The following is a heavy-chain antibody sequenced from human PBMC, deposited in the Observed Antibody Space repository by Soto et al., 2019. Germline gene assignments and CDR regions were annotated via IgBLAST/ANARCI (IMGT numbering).Heavy chain of an antibody. J-gene: IGHJ6*02. CDR1: GGTFSSSD. Sequence: QVQLVQSGAEVKKPGSSVKVSCKASGGTFSSSDFSWVRQAPGQGLEWMGGIMPIFRTPDYAQKLQGRVTITADESTSTAYMELSSLTSEDTGVYYCARNKDRQQLGGNYYYIMDVWGQGTTVTVSS. CDR3: ARNKDRQQLGGNYYYIMDV. V-gene: IGHV1-69*12. D-gene: IGHD3-3*02. CDR2: IMPIFRTP.